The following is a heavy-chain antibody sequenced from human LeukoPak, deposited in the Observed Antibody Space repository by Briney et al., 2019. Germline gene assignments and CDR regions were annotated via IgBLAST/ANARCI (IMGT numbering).Heavy chain of an antibody. CDR1: GFIFNNNG. Sequence: GGSLRLSCAASGFIFNNNGMHWVRQAPGKGLEWVTFIQYDGGNKYYADSVKGRFTISRDNSKNTLHLQMTSLRAEDTALYYCVKGQYSTSYWFDSWGQGTLVTVYS. CDR3: VKGQYSTSYWFDS. V-gene: IGHV3-30*02. D-gene: IGHD6-6*01. J-gene: IGHJ5*02. CDR2: IQYDGGNK.